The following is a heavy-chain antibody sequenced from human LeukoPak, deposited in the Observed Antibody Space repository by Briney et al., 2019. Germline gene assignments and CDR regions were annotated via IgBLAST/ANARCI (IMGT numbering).Heavy chain of an antibody. V-gene: IGHV1-18*01. CDR3: ARDGVGATLSDAFDI. Sequence: ASVKVSCKASGYTFTSYGISWVRQAPGQGLEWMGRISAYNGNTNYAQKLQGRVTMTTDTSTSTAYMELRSLRSDDTAVYYCARDGVGATLSDAFDIWGQGTMVTVSS. CDR2: ISAYNGNT. CDR1: GYTFTSYG. D-gene: IGHD1-26*01. J-gene: IGHJ3*02.